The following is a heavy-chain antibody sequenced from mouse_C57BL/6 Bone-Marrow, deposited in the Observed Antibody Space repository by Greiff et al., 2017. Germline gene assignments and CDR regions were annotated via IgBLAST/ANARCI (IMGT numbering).Heavy chain of an antibody. CDR3: ARYYGSSPFAY. CDR1: GYTFTDYY. J-gene: IGHJ3*01. D-gene: IGHD1-1*01. V-gene: IGHV1-19*01. CDR2: INPYNGGT. Sequence: EVQLQQSGPVLVKPGASVKMSCKASGYTFTDYYMNWVKQSHGKSLEWIGAINPYNGGTSYNQKFKGKATLTVDKSSSTAYMELNSLTSEDSAVYYCARYYGSSPFAYWGQGTLVTVSA.